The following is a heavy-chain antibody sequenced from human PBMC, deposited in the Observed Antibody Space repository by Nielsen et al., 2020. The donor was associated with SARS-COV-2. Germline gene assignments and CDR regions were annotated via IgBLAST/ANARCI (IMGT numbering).Heavy chain of an antibody. CDR3: AKDRGVVTRSPLDY. J-gene: IGHJ4*02. CDR1: GFTFSTYW. CDR2: INQDGSEK. Sequence: GGSLRLSCAASGFTFSTYWMTWVRQAPGKGLEWVANINQDGSEKYYVDSVKGRFTISRDNAKNSLYLQMNSLRAEDTAVYYCAKDRGVVTRSPLDYWGQGTLVTVSS. D-gene: IGHD3-22*01. V-gene: IGHV3-7*01.